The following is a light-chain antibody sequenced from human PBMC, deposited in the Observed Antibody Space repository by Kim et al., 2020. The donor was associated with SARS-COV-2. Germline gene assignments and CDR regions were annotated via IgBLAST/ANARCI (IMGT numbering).Light chain of an antibody. V-gene: IGKV1-13*02. CDR1: QGISSA. J-gene: IGKJ4*01. CDR2: DAS. Sequence: AIQLTQSPSSLSASVGDRVTITCRASQGISSALAWYQQKPGKAPKLLIYDASSLESGVPSRFSGSGSGTDFTLTISSLQPGDFATYYCQQFNSYPTFGGGTKVEI. CDR3: QQFNSYPT.